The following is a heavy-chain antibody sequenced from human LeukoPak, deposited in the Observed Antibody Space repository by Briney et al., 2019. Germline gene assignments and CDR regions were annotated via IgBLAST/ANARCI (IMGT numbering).Heavy chain of an antibody. CDR3: ARGYYYDSSASWYGFHV. CDR1: GYTFTSYD. V-gene: IGHV1-8*01. J-gene: IGHJ3*01. Sequence: GASVKVSCKASGYTFTSYDINWVRQATGQGLEWMGWMNPNSGNTGYAQKFQGRVTMTRNTSISTAYMELSSLRSEDTAIYYCARGYYYDSSASWYGFHVWGQGTVVTVSS. CDR2: MNPNSGNT. D-gene: IGHD3-22*01.